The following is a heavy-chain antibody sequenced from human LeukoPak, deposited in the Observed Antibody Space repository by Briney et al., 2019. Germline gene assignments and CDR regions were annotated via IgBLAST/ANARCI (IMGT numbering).Heavy chain of an antibody. CDR2: ISYDGSNK. V-gene: IGHV3-30*18. J-gene: IGHJ6*02. CDR1: GFTFSSYG. CDR3: AKVLGTWDIYYYYGMDV. D-gene: IGHD1-1*01. Sequence: GGSLRLSCAASGFTFSSYGMHWVRQAPGKGLEWVAVISYDGSNKYYADSVKGRFTISRDNSKNTLYLQMNSLRAEDTAVYYCAKVLGTWDIYYYYGMDVWGQGTTVTVSS.